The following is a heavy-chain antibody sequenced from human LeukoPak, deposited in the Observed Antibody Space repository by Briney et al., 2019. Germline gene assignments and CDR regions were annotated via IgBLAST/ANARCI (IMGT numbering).Heavy chain of an antibody. CDR1: GGSISSSSYY. V-gene: IGHV4-39*01. CDR3: ARPVWYYGSGSYDYYFDY. CDR2: IYYSGST. J-gene: IGHJ4*02. D-gene: IGHD3-10*01. Sequence: SETLSLTCTVSGGSISSSSYYWGWIRQPPGKGLEWIGSIYYSGSTYYNPSLKSRVTISVDTSKNQFSLKLSSVTAADTAVYYCARPVWYYGSGSYDYYFDYWGQGTLVTVSS.